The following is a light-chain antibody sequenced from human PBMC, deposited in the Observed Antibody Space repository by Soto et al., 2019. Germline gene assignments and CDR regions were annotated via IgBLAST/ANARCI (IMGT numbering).Light chain of an antibody. CDR3: QQYNSFQYI. V-gene: IGKV1-5*03. Sequence: DIQMTQSPSNLSASVGDRVNITCRASQSISSWLAWYQQKPGKAPNLLIYKASSLQSGVPSRFSGSGSGTEFTLTISSLQPDDFATYYCQQYNSFQYIFGQGTKLEIK. J-gene: IGKJ2*01. CDR2: KAS. CDR1: QSISSW.